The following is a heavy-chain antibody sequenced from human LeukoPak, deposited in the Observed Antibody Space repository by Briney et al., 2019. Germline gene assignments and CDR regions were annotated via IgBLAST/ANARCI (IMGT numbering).Heavy chain of an antibody. V-gene: IGHV3-48*01. D-gene: IGHD5-18*01. CDR2: ISSSSSTI. Sequence: HGGSLRLSCAASGFTFSSYSMNWVRQAPGKGLEWVSYISSSSSTIYYADSVKGRFTISRDNAKNSLYLQMNSLRAEDTAVYYCARVGGYSYGTIDYWGQGTLVTVSS. CDR1: GFTFSSYS. CDR3: ARVGGYSYGTIDY. J-gene: IGHJ4*02.